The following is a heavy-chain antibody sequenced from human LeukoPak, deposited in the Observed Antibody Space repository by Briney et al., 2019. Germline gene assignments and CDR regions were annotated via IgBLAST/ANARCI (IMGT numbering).Heavy chain of an antibody. J-gene: IGHJ4*02. CDR2: IKEDGSEK. CDR3: ARVASGDYVDY. D-gene: IGHD2-8*02. Sequence: GGSLRLSCAASGFTSSNYWMSWVRQAPGKGLEWVANIKEDGSEKYHVDSVKGRFTISRDNAKSSLYLQMNSLTVEDTAVYHCARVASGDYVDYWGQGTLVTVSS. CDR1: GFTSSNYW. V-gene: IGHV3-7*01.